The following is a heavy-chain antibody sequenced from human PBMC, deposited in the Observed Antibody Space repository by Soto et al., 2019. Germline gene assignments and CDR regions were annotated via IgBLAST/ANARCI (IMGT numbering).Heavy chain of an antibody. CDR1: GGTFSRSS. J-gene: IGHJ4*02. V-gene: IGHV1-69*01. D-gene: IGHD3-10*01. CDR3: AREIRYYGSGIFDS. CDR2: IAPLYGTA. Sequence: QVHLVQSGAEVKKPGSSVKVSCRASGGTFSRSSIAWVRQAPGQGLEWMGGIAPLYGTANYAQRLQGRVTFTAHESTGTAYMELSGLRAEDTAVYYCAREIRYYGSGIFDSWGQGTLVIVSA.